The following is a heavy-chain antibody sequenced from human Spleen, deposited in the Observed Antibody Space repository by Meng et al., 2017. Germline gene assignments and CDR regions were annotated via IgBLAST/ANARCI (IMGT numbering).Heavy chain of an antibody. CDR2: INWNGAST. D-gene: IGHD5-12*01. CDR3: ARDRVGYSYGNTAFDI. Sequence: GGSLRLSCAASGFNFHEYGMTWVRQGAGKGLEWVADINWNGASTRYADSVKGRFIISRDNAKNSLYLQMNSLRADDTALYYCARDRVGYSYGNTAFDIWGQGTMVTVSS. V-gene: IGHV3-20*04. CDR1: GFNFHEYG. J-gene: IGHJ3*02.